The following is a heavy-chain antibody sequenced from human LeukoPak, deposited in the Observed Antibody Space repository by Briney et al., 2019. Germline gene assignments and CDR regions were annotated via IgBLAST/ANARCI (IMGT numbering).Heavy chain of an antibody. V-gene: IGHV3-7*01. CDR3: ARDSGPGSALHLWFGNVPYYFDY. D-gene: IGHD3-10*01. CDR1: GFTFTTYC. J-gene: IGHJ4*02. Sequence: GGSLRPSCAASGFTFTTYCMNWVRQAPGKGLEWVANIKHDGSETNYVDSVKGRFTISRDNAANTLFLQMNSLRADDTAVYYCARDSGPGSALHLWFGNVPYYFDYWGQGSLVTVSS. CDR2: IKHDGSET.